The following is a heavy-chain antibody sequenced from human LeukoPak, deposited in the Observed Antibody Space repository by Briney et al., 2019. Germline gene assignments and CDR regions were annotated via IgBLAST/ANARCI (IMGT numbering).Heavy chain of an antibody. CDR2: IIPIFGTA. V-gene: IGHV1-69*05. J-gene: IGHJ3*02. Sequence: ASVKVSCKASGGTFSSYAISWVRQAPGQGLEWMGGIIPIFGTANYAQKFQGRVTMTRDTSTSTVYMELSSLRSEDTAVYYCARGGDAFDIWGQGTMVTVSS. CDR1: GGTFSSYA. CDR3: ARGGDAFDI.